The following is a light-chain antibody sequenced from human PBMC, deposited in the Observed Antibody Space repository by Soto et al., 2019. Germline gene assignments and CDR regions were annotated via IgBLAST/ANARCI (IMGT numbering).Light chain of an antibody. CDR2: AAS. CDR3: QQQGI. V-gene: IGKV3-20*01. Sequence: EIVLTQSPGTLSMSPGERATLSCRASQSLSSSYVVWYQQKLGQAPRLLIFAASRRAPGIPDRFSGGGSATEYILTISRLEPDDFAVYYCQQQGIFGQGTKLEI. CDR1: QSLSSSY. J-gene: IGKJ2*01.